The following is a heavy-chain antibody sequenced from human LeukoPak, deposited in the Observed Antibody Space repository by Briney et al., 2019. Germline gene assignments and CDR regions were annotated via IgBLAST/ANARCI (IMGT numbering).Heavy chain of an antibody. V-gene: IGHV1-2*02. D-gene: IGHD3-22*01. CDR3: ASSPGTMIVALDY. J-gene: IGHJ4*02. Sequence: GASVKVSRKASGYTFTGYYMHWVRQAPGQGLEWMGWINPNSGGTNYAQKFQGRVTMTRDTSISTAYMELSRLRSDDTAVYYCASSPGTMIVALDYWGQGTLVTVSS. CDR2: INPNSGGT. CDR1: GYTFTGYY.